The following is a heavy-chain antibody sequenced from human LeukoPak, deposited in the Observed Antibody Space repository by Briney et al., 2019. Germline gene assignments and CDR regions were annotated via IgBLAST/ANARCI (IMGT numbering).Heavy chain of an antibody. J-gene: IGHJ4*02. CDR1: GYTFTSYG. V-gene: IGHV1-18*01. CDR3: ARDRGDIVATIGDY. Sequence: ASVKVSCKASGYTFTSYGITGVRQAPGQGLEWMRWISAYNGNTNYAQKLQGRVTMTTDTSTSTAYMELRSLRSDDTAVYYCARDRGDIVATIGDYWGQGTLVTVSS. CDR2: ISAYNGNT. D-gene: IGHD5-12*01.